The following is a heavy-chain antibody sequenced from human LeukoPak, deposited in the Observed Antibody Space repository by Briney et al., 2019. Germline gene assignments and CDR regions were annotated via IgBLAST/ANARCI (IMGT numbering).Heavy chain of an antibody. CDR1: GGSISSYY. D-gene: IGHD1-1*01. V-gene: IGHV4-59*12. Sequence: PSETLSLTCTVSGGSISSYYWSWIRQPLGKGLEWIGYIYYSGSTNYNPSLKSRVTMSVDTSKNQFSLKLSSVTAADTAVYYCARVNWNDARVYYFDYWGQGTLVTVSS. J-gene: IGHJ4*02. CDR2: IYYSGST. CDR3: ARVNWNDARVYYFDY.